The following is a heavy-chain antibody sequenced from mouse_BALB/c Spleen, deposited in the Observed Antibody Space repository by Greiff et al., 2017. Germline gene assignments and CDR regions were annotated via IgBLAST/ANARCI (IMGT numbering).Heavy chain of an antibody. V-gene: IGHV3-2*02. D-gene: IGHD2-10*01. J-gene: IGHJ3*01. CDR1: GYSITSDYA. CDR2: ISYSGST. CDR3: ARYSYYGNPFAY. Sequence: DVQLQESGPGLVKPSQSLSLTCTVTGYSITSDYAWNWIRQFPGNKLEWMGYISYSGSTSYNPSLKSRISITRDTSKNQFFLQLNSVTTEDTATYYCARYSYYGNPFAYWGQGTLVTVSA.